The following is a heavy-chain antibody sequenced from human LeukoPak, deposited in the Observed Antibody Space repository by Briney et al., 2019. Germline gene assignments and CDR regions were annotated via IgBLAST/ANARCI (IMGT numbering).Heavy chain of an antibody. J-gene: IGHJ5*02. V-gene: IGHV3-33*01. CDR1: GFTFSGYG. CDR2: IWYDGSNK. D-gene: IGHD1-26*01. Sequence: GGSLRLSCAASGFTFSGYGMHWVRQAPGKGLEWVAIIWYDGSNKYYADSVKGRFTISRDNSKNTVHLQMNSLRAEDTAVYYCASAPLGSTRPWGQGTLVTVSS. CDR3: ASAPLGSTRP.